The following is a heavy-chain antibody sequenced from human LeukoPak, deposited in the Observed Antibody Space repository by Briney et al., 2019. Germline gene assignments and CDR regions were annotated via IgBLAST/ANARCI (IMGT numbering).Heavy chain of an antibody. V-gene: IGHV1-18*01. D-gene: IGHD3-22*01. CDR2: ISAYNGNT. J-gene: IGHJ4*02. Sequence: ASVKVSCKASGYTFTSYGISLVRQAPGQGLEWMGWISAYNGNTNYAQKLQGRVTMTTDTSTSTAYMELRSLRSDDTAVYYCARDWGDSSGYLPVPGSYWGQGTLVPVSS. CDR1: GYTFTSYG. CDR3: ARDWGDSSGYLPVPGSY.